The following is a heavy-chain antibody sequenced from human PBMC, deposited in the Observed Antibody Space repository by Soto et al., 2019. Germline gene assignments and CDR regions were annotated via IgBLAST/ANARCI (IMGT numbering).Heavy chain of an antibody. CDR3: ARVNDYYDSSGYYHGGAFDI. J-gene: IGHJ3*02. V-gene: IGHV3-30-3*01. CDR2: ISYDGSNK. CDR1: GFTFSSYA. Sequence: GGSLRLSCAASGFTFSSYAMHWVRQAPGKGLEWVAVISYDGSNKYYADSVKGRFTISRDNSKNTLYLQMNSLRAEDTAVYYCARVNDYYDSSGYYHGGAFDIWGQGTMVTVSS. D-gene: IGHD3-22*01.